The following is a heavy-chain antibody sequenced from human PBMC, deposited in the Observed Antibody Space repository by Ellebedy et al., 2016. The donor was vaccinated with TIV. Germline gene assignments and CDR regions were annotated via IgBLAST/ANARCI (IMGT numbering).Heavy chain of an antibody. D-gene: IGHD3-22*01. CDR1: GYTLTELS. V-gene: IGHV1-24*01. Sequence: ASVKVSCKVSGYTLTELSMHWVRQAPGKGLEWMGGFDPEDGETIYAQKFQGRVTMTEDTSTDTAYMEMSSLRSEDTAVYYCATEGYDSGDYYNYDYYGMDVWGQGTTVTVSS. CDR3: ATEGYDSGDYYNYDYYGMDV. J-gene: IGHJ6*02. CDR2: FDPEDGET.